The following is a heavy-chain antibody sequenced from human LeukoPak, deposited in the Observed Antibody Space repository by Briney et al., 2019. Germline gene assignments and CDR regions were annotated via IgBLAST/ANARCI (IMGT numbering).Heavy chain of an antibody. CDR3: ATYSRE. CDR1: GFTFSNYT. J-gene: IGHJ4*02. V-gene: IGHV3-21*01. D-gene: IGHD5-18*01. Sequence: GGSLRLSCAASGFTFSNYTMYWVRQAPGKGLEWVSSISSCSSYIYYADSLKGRFTISRDNAKNSLYLQMNSLRAEDTAVYYCATYSREWGQGTLVTVSS. CDR2: ISSCSSYI.